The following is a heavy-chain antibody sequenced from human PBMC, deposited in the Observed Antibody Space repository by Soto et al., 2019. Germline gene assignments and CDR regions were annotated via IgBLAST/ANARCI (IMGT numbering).Heavy chain of an antibody. Sequence: EVQLLESGGGLVQPGGSLRLSCAASGFTFSSYAMSWVRQVPGKGLEWVSALRDSGSSPYYLDSVKGRFTVSRDNSKNTLYLQMNSMRADDTALYYCAKMTSDSYGRDYGMDVWGQGTPVTVSS. D-gene: IGHD5-18*01. J-gene: IGHJ6*02. CDR3: AKMTSDSYGRDYGMDV. V-gene: IGHV3-23*01. CDR1: GFTFSSYA. CDR2: LRDSGSSP.